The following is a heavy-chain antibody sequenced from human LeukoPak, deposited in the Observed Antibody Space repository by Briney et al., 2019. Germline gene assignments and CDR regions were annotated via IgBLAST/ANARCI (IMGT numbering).Heavy chain of an antibody. J-gene: IGHJ4*02. D-gene: IGHD2-2*01. V-gene: IGHV3-23*01. CDR2: ISGSDGST. Sequence: PGGSLRLSCAAAGFTFSNYAMSWVRQAPGKGLEWVSGISGSDGSTYYADSVKGRFTISRDNSKKTLYLQMNSLRAEDTAVYYCAKVSVPAAIHYPYDYWGQGTLVTVSS. CDR1: GFTFSNYA. CDR3: AKVSVPAAIHYPYDY.